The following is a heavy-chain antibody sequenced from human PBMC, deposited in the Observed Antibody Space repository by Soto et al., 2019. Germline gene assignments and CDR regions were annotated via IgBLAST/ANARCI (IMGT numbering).Heavy chain of an antibody. CDR3: ARPLWRDDYNWGYFDL. CDR1: GFTFSSYA. D-gene: IGHD4-4*01. Sequence: QVQLVESGGGVVQPGRSLRLSCAASGFTFSSYAMHWVRQAPGKGLEWVAVISYDGSNKYYADSVKGRFTISRDNSNNXLYLQMNSLRLEDTAVYYCARPLWRDDYNWGYFDLWGRGTLVTVSS. J-gene: IGHJ2*01. V-gene: IGHV3-30-3*01. CDR2: ISYDGSNK.